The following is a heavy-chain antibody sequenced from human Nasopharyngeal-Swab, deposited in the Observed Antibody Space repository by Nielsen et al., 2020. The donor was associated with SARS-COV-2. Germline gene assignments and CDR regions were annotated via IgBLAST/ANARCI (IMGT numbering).Heavy chain of an antibody. CDR3: AKEERSSSWYVTFDY. V-gene: IGHV3-23*01. CDR1: GFTISSYA. Sequence: GGSLRLSCAASGFTISSYAMTWVRQAPGKGLEWVSAISGSGDRTYYAESVRGRFTISRDNSKHALYLQMNSLRAEDTAVYYCAKEERSSSWYVTFDYWGQGTLVTVSS. D-gene: IGHD6-13*01. J-gene: IGHJ4*02. CDR2: ISGSGDRT.